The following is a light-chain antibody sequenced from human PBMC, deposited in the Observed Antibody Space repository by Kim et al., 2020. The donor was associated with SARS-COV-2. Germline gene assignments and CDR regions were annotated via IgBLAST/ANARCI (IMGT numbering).Light chain of an antibody. Sequence: QSVLTQPPSMSAAPGQKVTISCSGSSSNIGTNYMSWYQQVPGTAPKLLIYDDYKRPSGIPDRFSGSKSGTPATLGITGLQTGDEADYYCGTWDGRLSAWVFGGGTQLTVL. V-gene: IGLV1-51*01. CDR1: SSNIGTNY. CDR2: DDY. J-gene: IGLJ3*02. CDR3: GTWDGRLSAWV.